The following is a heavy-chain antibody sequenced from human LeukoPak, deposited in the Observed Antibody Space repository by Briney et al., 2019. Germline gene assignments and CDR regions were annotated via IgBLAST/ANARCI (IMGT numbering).Heavy chain of an antibody. J-gene: IGHJ6*02. CDR2: IYYSGST. V-gene: IGHV4-39*07. Sequence: SETLSLTCTVSGGSISSSNYYWGWIRQPPGKGLEWIGSIYYSGSTYYKPSLKSRVTMSVDTSKNQFSLKLSSVTAADTAVYYCARTFQAPSYGDSDSRTKYPYSMDVWGQGTMVAVSS. CDR1: GGSISSSNYY. CDR3: ARTFQAPSYGDSDSRTKYPYSMDV. D-gene: IGHD4-17*01.